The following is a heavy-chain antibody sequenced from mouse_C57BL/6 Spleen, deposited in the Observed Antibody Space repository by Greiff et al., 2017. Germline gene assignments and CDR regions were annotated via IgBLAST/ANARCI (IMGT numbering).Heavy chain of an antibody. CDR2: ISDGGSYT. CDR3: ARDQDGNYFF. J-gene: IGHJ3*01. Sequence: EVQLVESGGGLVKPGGSLKLSCAASGFTFSSYAMSWVRQTPEKRLEWVATISDGGSYTYYPDNVKGRFTISRDNAKNNLYLQMSHLKSEDTAMYYCARDQDGNYFFWGQGTLVTVSA. D-gene: IGHD2-1*01. V-gene: IGHV5-4*01. CDR1: GFTFSSYA.